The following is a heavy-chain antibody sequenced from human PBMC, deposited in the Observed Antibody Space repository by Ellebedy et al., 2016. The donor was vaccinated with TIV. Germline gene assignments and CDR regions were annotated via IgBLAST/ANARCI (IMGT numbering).Heavy chain of an antibody. CDR3: ARGDNYYYDSSGYYYTY. J-gene: IGHJ4*02. D-gene: IGHD3-22*01. V-gene: IGHV1-46*01. CDR2: INPTTGNS. Sequence: VSVKVSCKASGYTFTSYYFYWVRQAPGQGLEWMGIINPTTGNSNYAQKFQGRVTMTRDTSTSTVYMELSSLRSEDTAVYYFARGDNYYYDSSGYYYTYWGQGTLVTVSS. CDR1: GYTFTSYY.